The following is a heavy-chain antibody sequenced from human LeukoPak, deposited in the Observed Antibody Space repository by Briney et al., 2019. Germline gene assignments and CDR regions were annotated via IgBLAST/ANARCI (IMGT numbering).Heavy chain of an antibody. CDR1: GYTFTSYG. V-gene: IGHV1-18*01. D-gene: IGHD2-15*01. J-gene: IGHJ4*02. CDR2: ISAYNGNT. CDR3: ARVECSGGSCYPSMDY. Sequence: ASVKVSCKASGYTFTSYGISWVRQAPGQGLEWMGWISAYNGNTNYAQELQGRVTMTTDTSTSTAYMELRSLRSDDTAVYYCARVECSGGSCYPSMDYWGQGTLVTVSS.